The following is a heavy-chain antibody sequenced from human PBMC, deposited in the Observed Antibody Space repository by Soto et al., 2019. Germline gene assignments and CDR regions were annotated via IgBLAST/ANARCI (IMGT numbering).Heavy chain of an antibody. CDR1: GFTFSSYA. J-gene: IGHJ6*02. Sequence: QVQLVESGGGVVQPGRSLRLSCAASGFTFSSYAMHWVRQAPGKGLEWVAVISYDGSNKYYADSVKGRFTISRDNSKNTLYLQMYSLRAEDTAVYYCARGGGWNDGYYYYYYGMDVWGQGTTVTVSS. D-gene: IGHD1-1*01. CDR3: ARGGGWNDGYYYYYYGMDV. CDR2: ISYDGSNK. V-gene: IGHV3-30-3*01.